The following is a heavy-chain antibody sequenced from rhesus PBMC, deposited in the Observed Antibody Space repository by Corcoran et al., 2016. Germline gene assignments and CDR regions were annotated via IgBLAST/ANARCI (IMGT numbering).Heavy chain of an antibody. D-gene: IGHD4-35*01. V-gene: IGHV4-76*01. CDR1: GYSISSGYD. J-gene: IGHJ2*01. CDR2: IYGSRGST. CDR3: ARLYGNYWYFDL. Sequence: QVQLQESGPGVVKPSETLSLTCAVSGYSISSGYDWSWIRQPPGKGLEWIRYIYGSRGSTNYNPSLKNRVTMSKETSKNQFSLKLSSVTTADTAVYYCARLYGNYWYFDLWGPGTPITISS.